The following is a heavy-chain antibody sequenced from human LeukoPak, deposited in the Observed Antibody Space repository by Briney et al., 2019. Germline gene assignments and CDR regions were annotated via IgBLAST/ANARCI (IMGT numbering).Heavy chain of an antibody. Sequence: PSETLSLTCTVSGGSISSHYWSWIRQPPGKGLEWIGYIYYSGSTNYNPSLKSRVTISVDTSKNQFSLKLSSVTAADTAVYYCASISGAARIDYWGQGTLVTVSS. V-gene: IGHV4-59*11. CDR2: IYYSGST. J-gene: IGHJ4*02. D-gene: IGHD4-17*01. CDR3: ASISGAARIDY. CDR1: GGSISSHY.